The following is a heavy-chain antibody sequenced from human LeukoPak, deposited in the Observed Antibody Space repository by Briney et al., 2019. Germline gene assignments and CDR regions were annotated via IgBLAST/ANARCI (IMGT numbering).Heavy chain of an antibody. D-gene: IGHD6-6*01. Sequence: SETLSLTCTVSGGSISSYYWSWIRQPPGKGLEWIGYIYYSGSTNNNPSLKSRVTISVDTSENQFSLKLSSVTAADTAVYYCARDFPDSSSSRRFDYWGQGTLVTASS. J-gene: IGHJ4*02. CDR1: GGSISSYY. CDR2: IYYSGST. V-gene: IGHV4-59*01. CDR3: ARDFPDSSSSRRFDY.